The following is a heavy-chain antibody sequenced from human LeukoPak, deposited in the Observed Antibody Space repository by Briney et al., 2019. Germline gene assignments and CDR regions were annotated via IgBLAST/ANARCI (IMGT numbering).Heavy chain of an antibody. CDR3: TKDMDPGGINV. J-gene: IGHJ6*02. V-gene: IGHV3-9*01. CDR2: FSLDSDNI. CDR1: GFTFHEKYA. D-gene: IGHD2-2*03. Sequence: GGSLRLSCGASGFTFHEKYAMHWVRQAPGKGLEWVSGFSLDSDNIGYADSVRGRFTVSRDRAKNSLYLQMNYLRPEDTALYFCTKDMDPGGINVWGQGTTVIVSS.